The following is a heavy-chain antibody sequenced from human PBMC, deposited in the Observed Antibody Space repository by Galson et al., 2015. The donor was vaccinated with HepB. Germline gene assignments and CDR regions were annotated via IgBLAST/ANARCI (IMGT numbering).Heavy chain of an antibody. CDR1: GFTFSNYA. CDR2: ISGSGATT. Sequence: SLRLSCAASGFTFSNYASNWVRQGPGKRLEWVAAISGSGATTYYAESVKGRFTISRDNSKNTLHLEMNSLRADDTAVYYCAKANYPGYCSGERSGNCFPLYNFDYWGQGTLVTVSS. V-gene: IGHV3-23*01. CDR3: AKANYPGYCSGERSGNCFPLYNFDY. D-gene: IGHD2-15*01. J-gene: IGHJ4*02.